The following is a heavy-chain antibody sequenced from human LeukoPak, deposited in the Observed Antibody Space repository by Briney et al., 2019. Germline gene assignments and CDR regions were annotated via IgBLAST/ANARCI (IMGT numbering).Heavy chain of an antibody. D-gene: IGHD1-14*01. CDR2: IPYDGSNT. CDR3: EAEPDDGFDI. J-gene: IGHJ3*02. Sequence: GRCLRLSCAASGFTFTNSAAHRVCQAHHKGLEWVAVIPYDGSNTYCADSVKGRFTISRDNSKNTLYLQMNSLTSEDTGVYYCEAEPDDGFDIWGQGTMVIASS. CDR1: GFTFTNSA. V-gene: IGHV3-30*04.